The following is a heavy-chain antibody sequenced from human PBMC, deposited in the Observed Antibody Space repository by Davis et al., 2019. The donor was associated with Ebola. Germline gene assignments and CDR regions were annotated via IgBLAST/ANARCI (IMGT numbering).Heavy chain of an antibody. Sequence: GESLKISCVASGFTFNTYWMSWVRQAPGKGPEWIARVGANGAFTNYAESVRGRFTIVSDTTANSLYLQMNNLRIEDTGTYYCSTAFNSVTDGFDHWGQGTPVTVSS. CDR3: STAFNSVTDGFDH. CDR1: GFTFNTYW. CDR2: VGANGAFT. D-gene: IGHD4-17*01. J-gene: IGHJ3*01. V-gene: IGHV3-21*01.